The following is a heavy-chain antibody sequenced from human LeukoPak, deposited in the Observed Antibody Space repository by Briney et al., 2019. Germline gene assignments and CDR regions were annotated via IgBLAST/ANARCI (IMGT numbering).Heavy chain of an antibody. CDR2: IAYDGSNK. CDR3: ARAMRVDRFFDY. CDR1: GFTFNSYA. Sequence: GGSLRLSCVASGFTFNSYAMHWVRQAPGQGLEWVAVIAYDGSNKYYAESVKGRFTISRDNSENTLFLQMNSLRVEDTAVYYCARAMRVDRFFDYWGQGILVTVSS. J-gene: IGHJ4*02. D-gene: IGHD5-12*01. V-gene: IGHV3-30*04.